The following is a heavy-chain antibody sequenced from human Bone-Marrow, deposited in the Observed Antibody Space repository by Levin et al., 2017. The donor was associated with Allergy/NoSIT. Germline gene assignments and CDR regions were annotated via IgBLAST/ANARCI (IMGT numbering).Heavy chain of an antibody. D-gene: IGHD5-24*01. CDR1: GFTFSNYA. V-gene: IGHV3-23*01. CDR2: ISYNSEYR. J-gene: IGHJ4*02. CDR3: AKGGKREGYSYGY. Sequence: GGSLRLSCAASGFTFSNYAMSWVRQAPGKGLEWVSAISYNSEYRLYAESVRGRFTISRDNSKNTLFLQMNSLRDEDTALYYCAKGGKREGYSYGYWGQGALVTVST.